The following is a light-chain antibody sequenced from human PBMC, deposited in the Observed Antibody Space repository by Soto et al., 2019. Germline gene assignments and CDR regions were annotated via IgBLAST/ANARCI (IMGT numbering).Light chain of an antibody. J-gene: IGKJ4*01. CDR1: QSVSSSY. CDR2: GAS. Sequence: EIVLTQSPGTLSLSPGERATLSCRASQSVSSSYLAWYQQKPGQAPRLLIYGASTRATGVPARFSGSGSGTEFTLTISSLQSEDFAVYYCQQYASSPTFGGGTKVDIK. CDR3: QQYASSPT. V-gene: IGKV3-20*01.